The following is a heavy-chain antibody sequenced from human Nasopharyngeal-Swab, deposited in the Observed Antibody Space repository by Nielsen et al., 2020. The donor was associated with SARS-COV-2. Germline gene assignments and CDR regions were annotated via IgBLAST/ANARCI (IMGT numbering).Heavy chain of an antibody. CDR3: ARDDGYDLLDY. J-gene: IGHJ4*02. V-gene: IGHV4-39*07. CDR1: GGSISSSSYY. D-gene: IGHD5-12*01. Sequence: SQTLSLTCAVSGGSISSSSYYWGWIRQPPGKGLEWIGSIYYSGSTYYNPSLKSRVTISVDTSKNQFSLKLSSVTAADTAVYYCARDDGYDLLDYWGQGTLFTVSS. CDR2: IYYSGST.